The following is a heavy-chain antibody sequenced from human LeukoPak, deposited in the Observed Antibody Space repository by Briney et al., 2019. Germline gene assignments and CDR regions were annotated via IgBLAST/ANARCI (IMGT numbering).Heavy chain of an antibody. J-gene: IGHJ4*02. V-gene: IGHV3-15*01. CDR2: IKSKTDGGTT. CDR3: TTFAFDYSSGYPFDY. D-gene: IGHD3-22*01. Sequence: PGGSLRLSCAASGFTFSSAWMIWVRHAPGKGLEWVGRIKSKTDGGTTDYAAPVKGRFTISRDDSKNTLYLQMNSLKTEDTAVYYCTTFAFDYSSGYPFDYWRQGTLVTVSS. CDR1: GFTFSSAW.